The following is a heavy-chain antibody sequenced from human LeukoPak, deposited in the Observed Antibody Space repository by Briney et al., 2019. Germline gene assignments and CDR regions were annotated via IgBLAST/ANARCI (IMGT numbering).Heavy chain of an antibody. D-gene: IGHD3-22*01. CDR1: GGSFSGYY. J-gene: IGHJ3*02. CDR3: ARTPNSSGYRDAFDI. V-gene: IGHV4-34*01. CDR2: INHSGST. Sequence: PSETLSLTCAVYGGSFSGYYWSWIRQPPGKGLEWIGEINHSGSTNYNPSLKSRVTISVDTSKNQFSLKLSSVTAADTAVYYCARTPNSSGYRDAFDIWGQGTMVTVSS.